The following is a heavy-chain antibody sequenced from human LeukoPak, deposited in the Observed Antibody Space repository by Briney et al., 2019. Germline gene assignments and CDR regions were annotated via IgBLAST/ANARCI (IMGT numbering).Heavy chain of an antibody. D-gene: IGHD3-10*01. J-gene: IGHJ4*02. Sequence: GGSLRLSCAASGFTFSSYAMSWVRQAPGKGLEWVSAIRGSGGSTYYADSVKGRFTISRDNSKNTLYLQMNSLRAEDTAVYYCANDRGRLLWFGTTFHYWGQGALVSVSS. CDR2: IRGSGGST. CDR3: ANDRGRLLWFGTTFHY. CDR1: GFTFSSYA. V-gene: IGHV3-23*01.